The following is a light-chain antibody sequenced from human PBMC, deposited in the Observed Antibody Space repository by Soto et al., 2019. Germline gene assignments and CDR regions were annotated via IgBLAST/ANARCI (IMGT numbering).Light chain of an antibody. J-gene: IGKJ5*01. CDR1: QTVTRNY. CDR2: GAS. Sequence: EFVVTQSPVTLSLSPGQRATLSCRASQTVTRNYLAWHQQKPGQTPRLLVYGASSRATGIPDRFSGSGAGTDVTLTISRLEPADFAVDYCQQHGSSPITFGQGTRLEIK. V-gene: IGKV3-20*01. CDR3: QQHGSSPIT.